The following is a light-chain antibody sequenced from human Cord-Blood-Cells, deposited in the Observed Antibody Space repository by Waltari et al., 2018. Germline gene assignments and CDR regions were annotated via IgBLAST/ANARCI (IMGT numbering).Light chain of an antibody. J-gene: IGKJ4*01. Sequence: EIVLTQSPGTLSLSPGERATLPCRASQSVSSSYLAWYQQNPGQAPRLLIYGASSRATGIPDRFSGSGSGTDFTLTISRLEPEDFAVYYCQQYGSSPPLTFGGGTKVEIK. V-gene: IGKV3-20*01. CDR1: QSVSSSY. CDR3: QQYGSSPPLT. CDR2: GAS.